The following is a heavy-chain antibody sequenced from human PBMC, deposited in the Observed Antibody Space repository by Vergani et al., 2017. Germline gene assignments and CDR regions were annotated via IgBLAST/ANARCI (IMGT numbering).Heavy chain of an antibody. CDR2: IYDSGDT. V-gene: IGHV4-59*01. CDR3: ARDGRGYSGYCGWFDP. J-gene: IGHJ5*02. CDR1: GDSMNTYY. D-gene: IGHD5-12*01. Sequence: QVQLQESGPGLVKPSETLSLTCSVSGDSMNTYYWTWIRQPPGKGLEWIGYIYDSGDTKYNPSLKSRVTMSLDTSKNQFSLNLYSVTAADTAVYYCARDGRGYSGYCGWFDPWGQGTLVTVSS.